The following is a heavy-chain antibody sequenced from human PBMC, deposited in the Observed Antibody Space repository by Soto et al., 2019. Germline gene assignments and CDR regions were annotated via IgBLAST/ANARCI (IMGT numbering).Heavy chain of an antibody. CDR1: GGTFSSYA. Sequence: VTVSCKASGGTFSSYAISWVRQAPGQGLEWMGGIIPIFGTANYAQKFQGRVTITADESTSTAYMELSSLRSEDTAVYYCARSGCSGGSCYRAFDIWGQGTMVTVSS. CDR2: IIPIFGTA. D-gene: IGHD2-15*01. V-gene: IGHV1-69*01. J-gene: IGHJ3*02. CDR3: ARSGCSGGSCYRAFDI.